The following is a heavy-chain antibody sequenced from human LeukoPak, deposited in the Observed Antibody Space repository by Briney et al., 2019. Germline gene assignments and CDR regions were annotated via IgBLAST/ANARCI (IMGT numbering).Heavy chain of an antibody. CDR1: GGSISSGGYY. CDR2: IYYSGST. V-gene: IGHV4-31*03. Sequence: PSETLSLTCTVSGGSISSGGYYWSWIRQHPGKGLEWIGYIYYSGSTYYNPSLKSRVTISVDTSKNQFSLKLSSVTAADTAVYYCARSLGITGTKGDYYYYMDVWGKGTTVTVSS. D-gene: IGHD1/OR15-1a*01. CDR3: ARSLGITGTKGDYYYYMDV. J-gene: IGHJ6*03.